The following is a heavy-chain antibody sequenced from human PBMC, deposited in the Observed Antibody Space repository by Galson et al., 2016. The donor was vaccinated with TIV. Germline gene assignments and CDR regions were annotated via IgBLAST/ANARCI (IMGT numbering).Heavy chain of an antibody. Sequence: SVKVSCKASGGAFRNYGINWVRQAPGQGLEWMGRIIPILGMANYAQKFQGRVTITADESTITAYMEVTSLRSEDTAVYYCARVGVNTATNRAFDIWGQGTIVTVYS. J-gene: IGHJ3*02. D-gene: IGHD4-17*01. CDR1: GGAFRNYG. V-gene: IGHV1-69*04. CDR2: IIPILGMA. CDR3: ARVGVNTATNRAFDI.